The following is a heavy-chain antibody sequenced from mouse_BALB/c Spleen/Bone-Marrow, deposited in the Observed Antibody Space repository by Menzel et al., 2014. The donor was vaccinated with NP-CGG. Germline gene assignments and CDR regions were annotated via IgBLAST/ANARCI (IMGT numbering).Heavy chain of an antibody. J-gene: IGHJ4*01. Sequence: VKLVESDAELVKPGASVKISCKASGYTFTDHAIHWVKQKPEQGLEWIGYISPGSGAIKYNEKFKGKATLTADKSSSTAYMQLNSLTSEDSAVYFCLKRRYYAMDYWGQGTSVTVSS. D-gene: IGHD1-2*01. CDR1: GYTFTDHA. V-gene: IGHV1S53*02. CDR3: LKRRYYAMDY. CDR2: ISPGSGAI.